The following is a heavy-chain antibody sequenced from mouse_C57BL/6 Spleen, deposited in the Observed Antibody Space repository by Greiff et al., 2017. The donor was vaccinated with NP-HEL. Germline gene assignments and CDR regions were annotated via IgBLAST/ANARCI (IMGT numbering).Heavy chain of an antibody. CDR3: ARELRDVYFDV. D-gene: IGHD3-3*01. Sequence: VQLQQPGAELVRPGSSVKLSCKASGYTFTSYWMDWVKQRPGQGLEWIGNIYPSDSETHYNQKFKDKATLTVDKSSSTAYMQLSSLTSEDSAVYYCARELRDVYFDVWGTGTTVTVSS. J-gene: IGHJ1*03. V-gene: IGHV1-61*01. CDR1: GYTFTSYW. CDR2: IYPSDSET.